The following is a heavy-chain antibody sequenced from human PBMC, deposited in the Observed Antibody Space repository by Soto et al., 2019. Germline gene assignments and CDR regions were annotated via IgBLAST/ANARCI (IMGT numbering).Heavy chain of an antibody. Sequence: GGSLRLSCAASGFTFSGSAMHWVRQASGKGLEWVGRIRSKANSYATAYAASMKGRFTISRDDSKNTAYLQMNSLKTEDTAVYYCTRHPYDYGDYLWEYYFDYWGQGTLVTVSS. CDR1: GFTFSGSA. V-gene: IGHV3-73*01. J-gene: IGHJ4*02. D-gene: IGHD4-17*01. CDR3: TRHPYDYGDYLWEYYFDY. CDR2: IRSKANSYAT.